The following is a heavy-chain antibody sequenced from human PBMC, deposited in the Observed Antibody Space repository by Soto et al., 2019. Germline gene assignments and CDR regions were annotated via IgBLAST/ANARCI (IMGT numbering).Heavy chain of an antibody. J-gene: IGHJ4*02. D-gene: IGHD5-18*01. Sequence: QVQLVQSGAEVKKPGSSVKVSCKASGGTFSSYAISWVRQAPGQGLEWMGGIIPIFGTANYAQKFQGRVTITEDESTSTAYMELSSQRSEDTAVYYCARCGSRRGGYCYGYEVPCDYWGQGTLVTVSS. CDR1: GGTFSSYA. CDR3: ARCGSRRGGYCYGYEVPCDY. V-gene: IGHV1-69*01. CDR2: IIPIFGTA.